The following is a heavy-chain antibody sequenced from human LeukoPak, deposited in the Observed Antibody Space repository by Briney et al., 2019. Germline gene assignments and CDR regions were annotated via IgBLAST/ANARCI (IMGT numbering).Heavy chain of an antibody. Sequence: PGGSLRLSCAASGFTFDDYGMSWVRQAPGKGLEWVSGINWNGGSTGYADSVKGRFTISRDNAKNSLYLQMNSLRAEDTALYYCARDHDYGDYASREGTFDYWGQGTLVTVSS. CDR3: ARDHDYGDYASREGTFDY. V-gene: IGHV3-20*04. CDR1: GFTFDDYG. J-gene: IGHJ4*02. D-gene: IGHD4-17*01. CDR2: INWNGGST.